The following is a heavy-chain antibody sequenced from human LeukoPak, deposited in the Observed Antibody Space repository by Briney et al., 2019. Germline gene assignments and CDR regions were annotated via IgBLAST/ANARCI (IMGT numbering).Heavy chain of an antibody. CDR3: AREILGGFNPGAY. D-gene: IGHD1-14*01. V-gene: IGHV4-4*02. CDR2: IHRSGSP. Sequence: SEALSLTCTVSLDSTTSNFWSWVRQPPGKGLEWIGEIHRSGSPNYNPSLQSRVTISIDRSRNQIALELSSVTAADTAVYYSAREILGGFNPGAYWGQGTLVTVSS. J-gene: IGHJ4*02. CDR1: LDSTTSNF.